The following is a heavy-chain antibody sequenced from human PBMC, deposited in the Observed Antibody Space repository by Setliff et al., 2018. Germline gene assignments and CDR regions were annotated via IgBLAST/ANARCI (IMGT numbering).Heavy chain of an antibody. CDR2: IMPIFGST. CDR3: ARDRGGTAIANWFDR. V-gene: IGHV1-69*06. CDR1: GYTLTELS. J-gene: IGHJ5*02. Sequence: GASVKVSCKVSGYTLTELSMHWVRQAPGQGLEWMGRIMPIFGSTNYAQNFQGRVTITADKSTSTAYMDLSSLRSEDSAVYYCARDRGGTAIANWFDRWGQGTLVTVSS. D-gene: IGHD2-21*01.